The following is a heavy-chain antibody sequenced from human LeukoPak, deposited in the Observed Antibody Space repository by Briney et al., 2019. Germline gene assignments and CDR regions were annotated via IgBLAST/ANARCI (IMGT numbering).Heavy chain of an antibody. Sequence: PGRSLRLSCAASGFIFSNYGIYWVRQAPGMAPEWVAVIWYDGSNKFYADSVKGRFTISRDNSNNTLYLQMSSLRVEDTAVYYCARGRGSSHYYYYMDVWGKGTTVTVSS. CDR2: IWYDGSNK. V-gene: IGHV3-33*07. D-gene: IGHD6-6*01. J-gene: IGHJ6*03. CDR1: GFIFSNYG. CDR3: ARGRGSSHYYYYMDV.